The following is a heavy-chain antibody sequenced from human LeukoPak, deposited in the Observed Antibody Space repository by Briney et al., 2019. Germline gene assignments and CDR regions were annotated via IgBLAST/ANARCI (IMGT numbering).Heavy chain of an antibody. J-gene: IGHJ6*02. V-gene: IGHV3-23*01. Sequence: PGGSLRLSCVASGFTFSSYAMTWVRQAPGKGLEWVSVISGSGGSTYYADSVKGRFTISRNNSKNTLYLQMNSLRAEDTAVYYCAKDGTTVTTLRYGVDVWGQGTTVTVSS. D-gene: IGHD4-17*01. CDR1: GFTFSSYA. CDR2: ISGSGGST. CDR3: AKDGTTVTTLRYGVDV.